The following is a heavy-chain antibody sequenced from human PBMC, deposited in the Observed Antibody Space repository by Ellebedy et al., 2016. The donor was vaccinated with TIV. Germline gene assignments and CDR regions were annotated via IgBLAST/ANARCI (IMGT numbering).Heavy chain of an antibody. Sequence: AASVKVSCKASGGTFSNYGISWVRQAPGQGLEWMGGIIPAFGTTNYAQTLNGRVTITADDSSSTAFMEVRGLRSADTGVYYCARDMRRVIFGAETWFDLWGQGTLVTVSS. CDR2: IIPAFGTT. CDR3: ARDMRRVIFGAETWFDL. V-gene: IGHV1-69*13. CDR1: GGTFSNYG. D-gene: IGHD3-3*01. J-gene: IGHJ5*02.